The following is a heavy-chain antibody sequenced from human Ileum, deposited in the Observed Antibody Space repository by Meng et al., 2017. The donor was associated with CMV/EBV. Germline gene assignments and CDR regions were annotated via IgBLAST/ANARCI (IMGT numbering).Heavy chain of an antibody. CDR1: GYTFTSYY. D-gene: IGHD1-7*01. V-gene: IGHV1-2*02. J-gene: IGHJ4*02. CDR3: ARGANYASYRVDY. CDR2: INPNNGDT. Sequence: VQRLQAGAWVKTPGASGKASCKASGYTFTSYYIHWVRQAPGQGLEWMGWINPNNGDTNYAQKFQGGVTMTRDTSINTAYMEVTSADTAVYYCARGANYASYRVDYWGQGTLVTVSS.